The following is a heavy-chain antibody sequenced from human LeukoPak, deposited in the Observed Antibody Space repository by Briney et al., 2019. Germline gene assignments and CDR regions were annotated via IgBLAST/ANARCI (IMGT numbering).Heavy chain of an antibody. Sequence: PGGSLRLSCAASGFTFSRYDMQWVRQAPGKGLEWVSGISRSGPTYYTDSVKGRITISRDNSKNTLYLQMNSLRAEDTAVYYCAQGRYFTFEMWGQGTMVTVSS. J-gene: IGHJ3*02. CDR2: ISRSGPT. CDR3: AQGRYFTFEM. D-gene: IGHD3-9*01. CDR1: GFTFSRYD. V-gene: IGHV3-23*01.